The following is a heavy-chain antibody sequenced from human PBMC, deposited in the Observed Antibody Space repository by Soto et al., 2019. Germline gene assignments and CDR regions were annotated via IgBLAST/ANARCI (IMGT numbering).Heavy chain of an antibody. CDR1: GFTFSPYW. V-gene: IGHV3-74*01. J-gene: IGHJ4*02. D-gene: IGHD2-15*01. CDR3: TRDSGGRDAY. CDR2: INTDGSTT. Sequence: EVQLVESGGGLVQPGGSLRLSCAASGFTFSPYWMHWVRQAPGKGLESVSRINTDGSTTNHADRVKGRFTISRDNAKNTLYLQMNSLRAEDTAVYYCTRDSGGRDAYWGQGTLVTVSS.